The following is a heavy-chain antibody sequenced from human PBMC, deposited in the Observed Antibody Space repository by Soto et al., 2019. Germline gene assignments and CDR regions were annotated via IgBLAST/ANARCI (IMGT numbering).Heavy chain of an antibody. V-gene: IGHV4-59*08. CDR3: ARLYGSGSYLFDC. CDR1: GGSISSYY. D-gene: IGHD3-10*01. Sequence: QVQLQESGPGLVKPSETLSLTCTVSGGSISSYYWSWIRQPPGKGLEWIGYIYYSGSTNYNPSLKRRVTISVDRSNDQFSLKLSSVTAADTAVYYCARLYGSGSYLFDCWGQGTLVTVPP. J-gene: IGHJ4*02. CDR2: IYYSGST.